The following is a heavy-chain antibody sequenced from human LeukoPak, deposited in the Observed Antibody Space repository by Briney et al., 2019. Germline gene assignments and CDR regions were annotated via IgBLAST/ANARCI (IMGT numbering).Heavy chain of an antibody. CDR2: IYPGDSDT. V-gene: IGHV5-51*01. CDR1: GYGFTTFW. J-gene: IGHJ4*02. CDR3: ARLNSSVFDH. Sequence: PGESLKISCKGSGYGFTTFWIGWVRQMPGKGLGWMGIIYPGDSDTRYSPSFQGQVTMSADKSISTAYLQWSSLKASDTAMYYCARLNSSVFDHWGQGTLVTVSS. D-gene: IGHD4-23*01.